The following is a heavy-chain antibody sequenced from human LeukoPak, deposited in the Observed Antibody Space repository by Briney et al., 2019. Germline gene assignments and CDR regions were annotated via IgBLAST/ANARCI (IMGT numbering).Heavy chain of an antibody. Sequence: PXXTLSLTCAVXGGSFXGYYWSWIRQPPGKGLEWIGEINHSGSTNYNPSLKSRVTISVDTSKNQFSLKLSSVTAADTAVYYCARYRPLFDYWGQGTLVTVSS. J-gene: IGHJ4*02. V-gene: IGHV4-34*01. CDR1: GGSFXGYY. CDR2: INHSGST. CDR3: ARYRPLFDY. D-gene: IGHD2-2*01.